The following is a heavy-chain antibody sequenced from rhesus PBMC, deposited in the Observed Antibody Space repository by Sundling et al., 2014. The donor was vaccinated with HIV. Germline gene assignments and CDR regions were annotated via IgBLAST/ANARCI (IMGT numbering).Heavy chain of an antibody. Sequence: QVQLQESGPGLVKPSETLSLTCAVSGDSIRSTFWSWIRQPPGKGLEWIGHISGSAGNTDYNPSLKSRVTISTDTSKNQFSLKLSSVTAADTAVYFCARDDKNIWTGHYRGWDVWGPGVLVTVSS. CDR3: ARDDKNIWTGHYRGWDV. D-gene: IGHD3-3*01. CDR1: GDSIRSTF. J-gene: IGHJ5-1*01. CDR2: ISGSAGNT. V-gene: IGHV4-173*01.